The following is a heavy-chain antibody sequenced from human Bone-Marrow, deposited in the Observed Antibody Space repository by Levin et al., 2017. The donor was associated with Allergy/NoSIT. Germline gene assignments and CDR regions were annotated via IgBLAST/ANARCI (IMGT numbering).Heavy chain of an antibody. J-gene: IGHJ4*02. CDR2: TRNKANSYTT. V-gene: IGHV3-72*01. Sequence: GESLKISCAASGFTFSDHYMDWVRQAPGKGLEWVGRTRNKANSYTTEYAASVKGRFTISRDDSKNSLYLQMNSLKTEDTAVYYCARVRRYGDYYFDYWGQGTLVTVSS. D-gene: IGHD4-17*01. CDR1: GFTFSDHY. CDR3: ARVRRYGDYYFDY.